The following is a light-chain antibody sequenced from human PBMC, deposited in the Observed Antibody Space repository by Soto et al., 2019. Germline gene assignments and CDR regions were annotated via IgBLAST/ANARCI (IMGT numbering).Light chain of an antibody. CDR1: QSVGSNY. CDR2: GAS. V-gene: IGKV3-20*01. CDR3: QQSTTSPFT. Sequence: EIVLTQSPGTLSLFPGERATLYCRASQSVGSNYLAWYQQKPGQAPMVLIYGASSRATGIPERFSGSGSGADFTLTISRLEPEDFAVYYCQQSTTSPFTFGPGTKVDIK. J-gene: IGKJ3*01.